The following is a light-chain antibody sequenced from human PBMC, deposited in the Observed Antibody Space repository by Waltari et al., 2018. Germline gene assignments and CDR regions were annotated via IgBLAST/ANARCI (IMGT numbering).Light chain of an antibody. CDR3: CSYAGSTTFLYV. CDR1: SNDLGTYNL. V-gene: IGLV2-23*01. Sequence: QSALTPPASVSGSPGQSNTLSRTGSSNDLGTYNLVSWYQQHPGKAPKLMIYEGTERPSGVSNRFSGSKSGNTASLTISGLQAEDEADYYCCSYAGSTTFLYVFGTGTKVTVL. J-gene: IGLJ1*01. CDR2: EGT.